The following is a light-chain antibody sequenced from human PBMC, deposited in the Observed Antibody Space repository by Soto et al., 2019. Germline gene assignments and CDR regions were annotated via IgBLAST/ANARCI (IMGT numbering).Light chain of an antibody. CDR2: AAS. Sequence: IQVTQSPCYLSASVGDRVTITCRASQSISSYLNWYQQKPGKAPKLLIYAASTLQKGVPATFSGSGSGTEFTLTISSLQPEDFGTYYCQQYNTWPNTFGQGTRLEIK. CDR3: QQYNTWPNT. CDR1: QSISSY. J-gene: IGKJ5*01. V-gene: IGKV1-9*01.